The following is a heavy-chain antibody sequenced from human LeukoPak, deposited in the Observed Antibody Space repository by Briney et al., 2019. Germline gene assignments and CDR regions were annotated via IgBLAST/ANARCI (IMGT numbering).Heavy chain of an antibody. CDR3: ARIGGWFGNDY. V-gene: IGHV3-7*05. CDR1: GFAFSSYW. D-gene: IGHD3-10*01. J-gene: IGHJ4*02. CDR2: IRPDGSEK. Sequence: GGSLRLSCAASGFAFSSYWMSWVRQAPGRGLEWVANIRPDGSEKDYVDSVKGRFTISRDNAKNSLYLQMNSLRAEDTALYYCARIGGWFGNDYWGQGTLVTVSS.